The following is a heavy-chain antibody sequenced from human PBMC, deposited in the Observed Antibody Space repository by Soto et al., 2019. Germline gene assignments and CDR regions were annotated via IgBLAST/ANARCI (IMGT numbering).Heavy chain of an antibody. CDR1: GGSISSYY. CDR2: IYYSGST. Sequence: SETLSLTCTVSGGSISSYYWSWIRQPPGKGLEWIGYIYYSGSTNYNPSLKSRVTISVDTSKNQFSLKLSSVTAADTAAYYCAREDSSGYYPTVWGQGTLVTVSS. D-gene: IGHD3-22*01. V-gene: IGHV4-59*01. J-gene: IGHJ4*02. CDR3: AREDSSGYYPTV.